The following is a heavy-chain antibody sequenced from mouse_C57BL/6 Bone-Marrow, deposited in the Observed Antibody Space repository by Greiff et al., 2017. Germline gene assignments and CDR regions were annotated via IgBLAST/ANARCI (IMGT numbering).Heavy chain of an antibody. CDR1: GFTFTGYW. CDR2: LLPGSGST. Sequence: VQLLQSGAELMKPGDSVTLFCKASGFTFTGYWIEWVKQTPGHGLEWLGGLLPGSGSTYYNEKFTGKATFTAATSTNTGYMQLSILTAEDSAIYCCARGIYYDVGFAYWGQGTLVTGSA. V-gene: IGHV1-9*01. D-gene: IGHD2-4*01. CDR3: ARGIYYDVGFAY. J-gene: IGHJ3*01.